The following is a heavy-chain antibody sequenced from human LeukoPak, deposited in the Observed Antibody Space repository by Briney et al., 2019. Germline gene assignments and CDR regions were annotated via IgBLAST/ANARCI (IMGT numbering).Heavy chain of an antibody. V-gene: IGHV3-48*03. CDR1: GFTFSSYA. J-gene: IGHJ6*04. D-gene: IGHD3-10*02. CDR2: ITGSGSTI. CDR3: AELGITMIGGV. Sequence: GGSLRLSCAASGFTFSSYAMNWVRQAPGKGLEWVSAITGSGSTIYYADSVKGRFTISRDNAKNSLYLQMNSLRAEDTAVYYCAELGITMIGGVWGKGTTVTISS.